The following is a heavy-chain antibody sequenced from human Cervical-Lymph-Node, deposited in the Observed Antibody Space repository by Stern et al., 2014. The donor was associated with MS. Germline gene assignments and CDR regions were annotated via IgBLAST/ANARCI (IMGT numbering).Heavy chain of an antibody. CDR2: ISSDGSQK. J-gene: IGHJ3*02. Sequence: QVQLVESGGGVVQPGRSLTLSCAASRFSFNDYGIHWVRQSPGKGLEWVSLISSDGSQKYFADSVKGRFTISRDNSKNTAYLQMNSLQADDTAVYFCASSTLTVAFDIWGQGTMVTVSS. CDR3: ASSTLTVAFDI. D-gene: IGHD4-11*01. V-gene: IGHV3-30*03. CDR1: RFSFNDYG.